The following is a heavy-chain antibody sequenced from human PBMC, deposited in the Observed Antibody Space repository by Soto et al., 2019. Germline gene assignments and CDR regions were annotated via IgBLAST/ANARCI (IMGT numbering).Heavy chain of an antibody. Sequence: ASVKVSCKVSGYTLTELSMHWVRQAPGKGLEWMGGFDPEDGETIYAQKFQGRVTMTEDTSTDTAYMELSSLRSEDTAVYYCATGLIPYYYDSSGYPVDYWALRTLVTVSS. J-gene: IGHJ4*02. CDR3: ATGLIPYYYDSSGYPVDY. D-gene: IGHD3-22*01. CDR2: FDPEDGET. CDR1: GYTLTELS. V-gene: IGHV1-24*01.